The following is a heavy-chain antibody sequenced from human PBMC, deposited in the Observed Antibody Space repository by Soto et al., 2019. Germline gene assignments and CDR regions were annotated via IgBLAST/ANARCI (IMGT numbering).Heavy chain of an antibody. J-gene: IGHJ4*02. V-gene: IGHV1-69*11. CDR2: IIPVLGTA. D-gene: IGHD3-9*01. Sequence: QVQLVQSGAEVKKPGSSVKVSCKASGGTFSTYPISWVRQAPGHGLEWMGGIIPVLGTANYAQRFQDRVTITADESTSIGYMGPSSLRSEDTVVYYCARGPPNYEPLTGYPAYDCDVWGQGALVTVAS. CDR1: GGTFSTYP. CDR3: ARGPPNYEPLTGYPAYDCDV.